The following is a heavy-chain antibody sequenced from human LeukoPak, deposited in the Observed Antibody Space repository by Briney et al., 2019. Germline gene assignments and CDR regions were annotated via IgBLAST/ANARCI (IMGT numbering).Heavy chain of an antibody. D-gene: IGHD3-3*01. V-gene: IGHV3-72*01. CDR3: ARQEWSKYYFDY. CDR2: TKNRANSHIT. J-gene: IGHJ4*02. Sequence: PGGSLRLSCVASGFTLSDHYMDWVRQAPGKGLEWISRTKNRANSHITQYAASVNGRFIASRDDSKNSLFLQMNSLKAEDTAVYYCARQEWSKYYFDYWGQGTLVTVSS. CDR1: GFTLSDHY.